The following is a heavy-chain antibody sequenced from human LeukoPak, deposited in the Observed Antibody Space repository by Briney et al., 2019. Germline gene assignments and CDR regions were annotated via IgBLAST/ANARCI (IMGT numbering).Heavy chain of an antibody. CDR3: ARDLELLTNTYYFDY. CDR2: ISGSGGST. J-gene: IGHJ4*02. D-gene: IGHD1-7*01. Sequence: GGSLRLSCAASGFTFSSYGMSWVRQAPGKGLEWVSAISGSGGSTYYADSVKGRFTISRDNSKNTLYLQMNSLRADDTAVYYCARDLELLTNTYYFDYWGQGTLVTVSS. CDR1: GFTFSSYG. V-gene: IGHV3-23*01.